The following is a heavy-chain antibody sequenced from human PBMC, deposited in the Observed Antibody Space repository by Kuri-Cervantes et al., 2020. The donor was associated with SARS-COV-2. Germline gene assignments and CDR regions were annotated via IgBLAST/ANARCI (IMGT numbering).Heavy chain of an antibody. CDR2: IYTNGST. Sequence: ESLKISCTVSGSSISSYYWSWIRQPAGKGLEWIGRIYTNGSTNYNPSLKSRVTMSVDTSKNQFSLKLSSVTAADTAVYYCAKDIGVVPAASTLAWFDPWGQGTLVTVSS. D-gene: IGHD2-2*01. CDR1: GSSISSYY. J-gene: IGHJ5*02. V-gene: IGHV4-4*07. CDR3: AKDIGVVPAASTLAWFDP.